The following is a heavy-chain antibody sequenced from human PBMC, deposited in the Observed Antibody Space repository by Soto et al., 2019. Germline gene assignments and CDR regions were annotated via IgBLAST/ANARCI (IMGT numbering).Heavy chain of an antibody. CDR3: AKDEAPDIVVVAAGAFDI. CDR1: GFTFSSYA. CDR2: ISGSGGST. V-gene: IGHV3-23*01. D-gene: IGHD2-15*01. Sequence: PGGSLRLSCAASGFTFSSYAMSWVRQAPGKGLEWVSAISGSGGSTYYADSVKGRFTISRDSSKNTLYLQVNSLRAEDTAVYYCAKDEAPDIVVVAAGAFDIWGQGTMVTVSS. J-gene: IGHJ3*02.